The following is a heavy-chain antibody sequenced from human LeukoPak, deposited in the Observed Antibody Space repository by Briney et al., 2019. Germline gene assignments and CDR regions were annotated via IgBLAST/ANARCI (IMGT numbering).Heavy chain of an antibody. CDR1: GYTFTSYG. J-gene: IGHJ4*02. CDR2: ISAYNGNT. Sequence: ASVKVSCKASGYTFTSYGISWVRQAPGQGLKWMGWISAYNGNTNYAQKLQGRVTMTTDTSTSTAYMELRSLRSDDTAVYYCARDHKGYSSGCYIDYWGQGTLVTVSS. V-gene: IGHV1-18*01. D-gene: IGHD6-19*01. CDR3: ARDHKGYSSGCYIDY.